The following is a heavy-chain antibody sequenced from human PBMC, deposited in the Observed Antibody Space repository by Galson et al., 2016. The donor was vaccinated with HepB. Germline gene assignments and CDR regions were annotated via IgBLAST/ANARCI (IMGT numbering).Heavy chain of an antibody. J-gene: IGHJ6*02. CDR3: ARQVSPWGLDV. Sequence: SLRLSCAASGFTVTTNFMSWVRQAPGKGLECVSVTHDGGNTYYSDSVKGRFTISRDSSQSSLSLQMSSLRVEDTAVYYCARQVSPWGLDVWGQGTTVTVSS. CDR1: GFTVTTNF. D-gene: IGHD6-6*01. V-gene: IGHV3-53*01. CDR2: THDGGNT.